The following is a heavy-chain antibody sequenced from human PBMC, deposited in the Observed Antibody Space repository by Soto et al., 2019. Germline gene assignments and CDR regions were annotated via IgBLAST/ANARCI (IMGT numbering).Heavy chain of an antibody. CDR2: VYNSGST. Sequence: XEALYVTCAVSGCSISSNYWTWIRQPPGKGLEWIGYVYNSGSTNYSPSLKSRVTISEDTSKSQFSLKVNSMTAADTAVYYCARYRREAVAGYTLDHWGQGILVPSP. J-gene: IGHJ5*02. CDR1: GCSISSNY. V-gene: IGHV4-59*01. D-gene: IGHD6-13*01. CDR3: ARYRREAVAGYTLDH.